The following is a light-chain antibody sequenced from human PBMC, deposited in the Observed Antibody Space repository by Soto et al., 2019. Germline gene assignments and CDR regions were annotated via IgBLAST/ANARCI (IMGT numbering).Light chain of an antibody. Sequence: EIVLTQSPATLSLSPGERATLSCRASQSVGKYLVWYQQKPGQPPRLLIYDASNRATGIPARFSGSGSGTDFTLTISSLEPEDFAVYYCQQRYNWPRTFGQGTKVEVK. J-gene: IGKJ1*01. V-gene: IGKV3-11*01. CDR3: QQRYNWPRT. CDR1: QSVGKY. CDR2: DAS.